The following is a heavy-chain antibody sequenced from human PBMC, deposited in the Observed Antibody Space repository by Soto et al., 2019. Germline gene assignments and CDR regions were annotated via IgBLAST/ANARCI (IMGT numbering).Heavy chain of an antibody. CDR3: PRSTYGEGYPHFFAD. V-gene: IGHV4-30-4*01. J-gene: IGHJ4*02. Sequence: QVQLQESGPGLVMPSQTLSLTCTVSGGSIHDIDSYWTWIRQSPGRGPEWIGYIHNSGNTFYSPSLKRRLAISIDTSKSQFSLRLSAVTAADTAFYYCPRSTYGEGYPHFFADWGQGTLVTVSS. D-gene: IGHD3-16*02. CDR2: IHNSGNT. CDR1: GGSIHDIDSY.